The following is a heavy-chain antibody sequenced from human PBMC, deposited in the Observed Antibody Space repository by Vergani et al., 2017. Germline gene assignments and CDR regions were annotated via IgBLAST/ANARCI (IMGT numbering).Heavy chain of an antibody. CDR2: INTNGDYT. J-gene: IGHJ5*01. V-gene: IGHV3-23*01. CDR1: GFSFTTYA. D-gene: IGHD1-1*01. CDR3: AKGGWNYWFDS. Sequence: EVQLLESGGDLVQPGGSLRLSCAASGFSFTTYAMSWVRQAPGKVLEWVSTINTNGDYTRYGDSVKGRFTISRDNYKSTLYLQMNSLRAEDTAIYYCAKGGWNYWFDSWGQGTLVIVS.